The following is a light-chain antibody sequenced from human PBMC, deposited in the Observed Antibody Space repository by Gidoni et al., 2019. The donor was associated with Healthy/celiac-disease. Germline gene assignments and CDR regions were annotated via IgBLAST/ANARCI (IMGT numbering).Light chain of an antibody. CDR2: GKN. V-gene: IGLV3-19*01. CDR1: SLRSYY. CDR3: NSRDSSGNHVV. Sequence: SSELTQDPAVSVALGQTVRITCQGDSLRSYYASRYQQKPGQAPVLVIYGKNNRPSGIPDRFSGSSSGNTASLTITGAQAEDEADDYCNSRDSSGNHVVFGGGTKLTVL. J-gene: IGLJ2*01.